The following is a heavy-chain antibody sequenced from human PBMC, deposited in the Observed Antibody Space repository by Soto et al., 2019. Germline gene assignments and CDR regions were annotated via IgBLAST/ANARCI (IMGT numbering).Heavy chain of an antibody. CDR2: ISGYTSNT. V-gene: IGHV1-18*01. CDR3: ARNLRYYDSSAYYLN. J-gene: IGHJ4*02. Sequence: QVQLVQSGDEVKKPGASVNVSCKASGYTFVSYGISWVRQAPGQGHEWMGWISGYTSNTHYAQKFQGRVTMTTDTSTSAAYMEPRSMRCNDTTVYYCARNLRYYDSSAYYLNWGQGTLVTFSS. D-gene: IGHD3-22*01. CDR1: GYTFVSYG.